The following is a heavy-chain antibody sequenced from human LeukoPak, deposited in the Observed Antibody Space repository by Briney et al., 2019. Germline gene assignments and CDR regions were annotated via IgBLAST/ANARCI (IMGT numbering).Heavy chain of an antibody. D-gene: IGHD3-16*01. V-gene: IGHV3-30*18. J-gene: IGHJ3*02. CDR3: AKVGDSGAFDI. Sequence: GGSLRLSCAASGFTFSSYGMHWVSQAPGEGLEWVAVISYDGSNKYYADSVKGRFTISRDNSKNTLYLQMNSLRAEDTAVYYCAKVGDSGAFDIWGQGTMVTVSS. CDR1: GFTFSSYG. CDR2: ISYDGSNK.